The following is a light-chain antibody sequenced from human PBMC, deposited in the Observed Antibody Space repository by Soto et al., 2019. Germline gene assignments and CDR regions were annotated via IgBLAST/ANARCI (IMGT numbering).Light chain of an antibody. Sequence: QSALTQPASVSGSPGQSITISCTGTSSDVGDYNYVSWYQQHPGKAPKLIIYGVSNRPSGISNRFSGSKSRNTASLTVSGLQAEDEADYYCSSYTATNTLVFGGGTKLTVL. CDR1: SSDVGDYNY. CDR3: SSYTATNTLV. J-gene: IGLJ2*01. CDR2: GVS. V-gene: IGLV2-14*01.